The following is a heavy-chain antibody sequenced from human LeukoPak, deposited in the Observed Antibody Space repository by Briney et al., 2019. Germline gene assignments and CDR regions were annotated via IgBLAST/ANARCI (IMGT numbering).Heavy chain of an antibody. J-gene: IGHJ4*02. CDR1: GESVSGFY. CDR3: AIMRVGANY. CDR2: IYYSGST. Sequence: SETLSLTCTVSGESVSGFYWTWIRQPPGKGLEWIGYIYYSGSTNYNPSLKSRVTISVDTSKNQFSLKLSSVTAADTAVYYCAIMRVGANYWGQGTLVTVSS. D-gene: IGHD1-26*01. V-gene: IGHV4-59*02.